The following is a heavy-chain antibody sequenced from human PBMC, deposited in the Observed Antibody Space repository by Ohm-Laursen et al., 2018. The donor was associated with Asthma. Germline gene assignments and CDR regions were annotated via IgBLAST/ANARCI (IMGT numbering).Heavy chain of an antibody. D-gene: IGHD3-22*01. V-gene: IGHV4-39*01. CDR1: GGSISSGRHY. CDR2: IHHTGKR. CDR3: GSRVEYDNSERHYFDH. Sequence: TLSLTCTVSGGSISSGRHYWGWVRQPPGKGLESIGNIHHTGKRDYNPSLKSRVTISVDTSKNQFSLKLSSVTVADTAVYYCGSRVEYDNSERHYFDHWGQGSLVTVSS. J-gene: IGHJ4*02.